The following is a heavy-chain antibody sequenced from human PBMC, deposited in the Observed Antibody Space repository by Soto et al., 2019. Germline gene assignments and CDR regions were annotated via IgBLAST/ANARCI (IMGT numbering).Heavy chain of an antibody. CDR2: IDPSDSYT. CDR1: GYSFTSYW. CDR3: ARRRYFDWLPGYYGMDV. J-gene: IGHJ6*02. D-gene: IGHD3-9*01. V-gene: IGHV5-10-1*01. Sequence: PGESLKISCKGSGYSFTSYWISWVRQMPGKGLEWMGRIDPSDSYTNYSPSFQGHVTISADKSISTAYLQWSSLKASDTAMYYCARRRYFDWLPGYYGMDVWGQGTTVTVSS.